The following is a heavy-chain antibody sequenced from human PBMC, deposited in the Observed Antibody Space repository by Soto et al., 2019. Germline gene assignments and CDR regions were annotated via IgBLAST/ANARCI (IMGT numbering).Heavy chain of an antibody. CDR2: INHSGST. D-gene: IGHD3-22*01. V-gene: IGHV4-34*01. CDR1: GGSFSGYY. J-gene: IGHJ4*02. Sequence: XETLSLTCAVYGGSFSGYYWSWIRQPPGKGLEWIGEINHSGSTNYNPSLKSRVTISVDTSKNQFSLKLSSVTAADTAVYYCAIARLDYYDSSGPFDYWGQGTLVTVSS. CDR3: AIARLDYYDSSGPFDY.